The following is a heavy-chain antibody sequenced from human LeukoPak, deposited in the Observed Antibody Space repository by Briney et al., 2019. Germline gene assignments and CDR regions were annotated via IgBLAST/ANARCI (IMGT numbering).Heavy chain of an antibody. CDR1: GFTVSSNY. Sequence: PGGSLRLSCAASGFTVSSNYMNWVRQAPGKGLEWVSYISSSGSTIYYADSVKGRFTISRDNAKNSLYLQMNSLRAEDTAVYYCARSYYDYVWGSYRPLYYYYYYMDVWGKGTTVTISS. CDR3: ARSYYDYVWGSYRPLYYYYYYMDV. J-gene: IGHJ6*03. D-gene: IGHD3-16*02. V-gene: IGHV3-48*03. CDR2: ISSSGSTI.